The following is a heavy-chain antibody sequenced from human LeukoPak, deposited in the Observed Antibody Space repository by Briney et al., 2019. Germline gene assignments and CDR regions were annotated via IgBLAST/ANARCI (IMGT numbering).Heavy chain of an antibody. CDR3: ARDPGAVVAAYSEPFDY. CDR1: VFTFSIYS. CDR2: IGSNSNHT. D-gene: IGHD2-15*01. Sequence: GGSLRLSCAASVFTFSIYSMNCVRETPGKGREWGSSIGSNSNHTYYADTVQGRFTISTDNAKNSIYLQMKSLRADDTAVYYCARDPGAVVAAYSEPFDYWGQGALVTVSS. J-gene: IGHJ4*02. V-gene: IGHV3-21*01.